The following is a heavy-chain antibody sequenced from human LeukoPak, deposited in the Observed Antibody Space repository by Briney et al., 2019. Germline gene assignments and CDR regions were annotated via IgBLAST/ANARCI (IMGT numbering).Heavy chain of an antibody. CDR1: GYTLTELS. D-gene: IGHD6-13*01. Sequence: ASVKVSCKVSGYTLTELSMHWVRQAPGKGLEWMGGFDPEDGETIYAQKFQGRVTMTEDTSTDTAYMELSSLRSEDTAVHYCATIAAAGTTDFDYWGQGTLVTVSS. V-gene: IGHV1-24*01. CDR3: ATIAAAGTTDFDY. CDR2: FDPEDGET. J-gene: IGHJ4*02.